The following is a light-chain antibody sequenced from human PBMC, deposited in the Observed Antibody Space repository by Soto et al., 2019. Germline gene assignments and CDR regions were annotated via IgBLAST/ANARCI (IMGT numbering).Light chain of an antibody. CDR3: QQYTNWPYT. J-gene: IGKJ2*01. CDR2: GAS. CDR1: QSVGSN. V-gene: IGKV3-15*01. Sequence: EIVMTQSPATLSVSPGERASLSCRASQSVGSNLAWYQQTAGQAPRLLIYGASTRATGIPARFSGSGSGTEFTLTISSLQSEDFAVYSCQQYTNWPYTFSQGTKPEIK.